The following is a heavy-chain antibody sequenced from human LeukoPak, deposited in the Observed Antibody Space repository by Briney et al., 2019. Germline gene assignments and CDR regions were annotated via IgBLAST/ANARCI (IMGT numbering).Heavy chain of an antibody. CDR1: GYTLTVLS. Sequence: ASVKVSCKISGYTLTVLSMHWVRQAPGKGLEWMGGFDPEDGETIYAQKFQGRVTMTEDTSTDTAYMELSSLRSEDTAVYYCATVWVYGDLNFDYWGQGTLVTVSS. D-gene: IGHD4-17*01. J-gene: IGHJ4*02. V-gene: IGHV1-24*01. CDR2: FDPEDGET. CDR3: ATVWVYGDLNFDY.